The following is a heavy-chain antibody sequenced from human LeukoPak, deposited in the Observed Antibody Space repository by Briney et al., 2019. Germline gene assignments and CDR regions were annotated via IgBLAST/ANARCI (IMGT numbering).Heavy chain of an antibody. CDR1: GFTVSSNY. CDR3: ARERLRLFDP. Sequence: GGSLRLSCAAPGFTVSSNYMSWVRQAPGKGLEWVSVIYSGGSTYYADSVKGRFTISRDNSKNTLYLQMNSLRAEDTAVYYCARERLRLFDPWGQGTLVTVSS. V-gene: IGHV3-53*01. CDR2: IYSGGST. D-gene: IGHD3-16*01. J-gene: IGHJ5*02.